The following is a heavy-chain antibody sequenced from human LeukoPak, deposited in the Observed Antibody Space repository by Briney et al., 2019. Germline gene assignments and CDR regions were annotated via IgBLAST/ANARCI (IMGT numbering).Heavy chain of an antibody. CDR3: AKRGVVIRVILVGFHKEAYYFDS. CDR2: ISDSGGRT. V-gene: IGHV3-23*01. D-gene: IGHD3-22*01. Sequence: PGGSLRLSCAASGFTFSNYGMSWVRQAPGKGLEWVAGISDSGGRTNYADSVKGRFTISRDNPKNTLYLQMNSLRAEDTAVYFCAKRGVVIRVILVGFHKEAYYFDSWGQGALVTVSS. J-gene: IGHJ4*02. CDR1: GFTFSNYG.